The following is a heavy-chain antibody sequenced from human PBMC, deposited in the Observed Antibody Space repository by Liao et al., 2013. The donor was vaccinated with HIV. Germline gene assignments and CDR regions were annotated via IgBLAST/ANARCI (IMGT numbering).Heavy chain of an antibody. V-gene: IGHV4-59*12. CDR1: GGTISDYH. D-gene: IGHD5-18*01. CDR3: ARGRGYTYGRRFDV. J-gene: IGHJ3*01. Sequence: QVQLQESGPGLVKPSETLSLTCTVSGGTISDYHWTWIRQPPGKGLEWIGYIRYSGSTNYNPSLKSRVTISVDTSKNQFSLKVSSVTAADTAVYYCARGRGYTYGRRFDVWGQGTMVTVSS. CDR2: IRYSGST.